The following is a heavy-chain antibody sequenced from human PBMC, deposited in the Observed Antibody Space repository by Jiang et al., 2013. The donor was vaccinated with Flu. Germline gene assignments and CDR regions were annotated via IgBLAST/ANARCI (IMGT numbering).Heavy chain of an antibody. D-gene: IGHD5-18*01. CDR1: GYTFTGYY. J-gene: IGHJ2*01. CDR3: ARDATWIQLWLPVRGWYFDL. Sequence: GAEVKKPGASVKVSCKASGYTFTGYYMHWVRQAPGQGLEWMGWINPNSGGTNYAQKFQGRVTMTRDTSISTAYMELSRLRSDDTAVYYCARDATWIQLWLPVRGWYFDLWGLAPWSLS. V-gene: IGHV1-2*02. CDR2: INPNSGGT.